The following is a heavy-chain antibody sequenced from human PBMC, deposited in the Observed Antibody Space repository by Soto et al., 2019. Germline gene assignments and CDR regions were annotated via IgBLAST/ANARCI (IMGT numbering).Heavy chain of an antibody. CDR2: IYSGGST. J-gene: IGHJ4*02. Sequence: GGSLRLSCAASGFTVSSNYMSWVRQAPGKGLEWVSVIYSGGSTFYADSVKGRFTISRDNSKNMVYLQMNRMRAEDTAVYCCAREWPHLDCWGQGTLVTVSS. V-gene: IGHV3-53*01. CDR3: AREWPHLDC. CDR1: GFTVSSNY.